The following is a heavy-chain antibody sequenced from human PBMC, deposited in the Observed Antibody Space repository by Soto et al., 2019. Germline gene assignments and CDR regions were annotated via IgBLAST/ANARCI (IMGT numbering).Heavy chain of an antibody. D-gene: IGHD2-21*02. V-gene: IGHV3-30-3*01. Sequence: GGSLRLSCAASGFTCSSYAMHWVRQAPGKGLEWVAVISYDGSNKYYADSVKGRFTISRDNSKNTLYLQMNSLRAEDTAVYYCARYIVVVTATYAFDIWGQGTMVTVSS. CDR1: GFTCSSYA. CDR2: ISYDGSNK. J-gene: IGHJ3*02. CDR3: ARYIVVVTATYAFDI.